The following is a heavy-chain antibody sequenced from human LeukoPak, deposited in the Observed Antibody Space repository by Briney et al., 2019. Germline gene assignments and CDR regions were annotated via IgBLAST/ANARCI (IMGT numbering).Heavy chain of an antibody. CDR3: AKDGGLWVSAHWGDS. J-gene: IGHJ4*02. CDR2: ITTSDGNT. Sequence: GGSLRLSCTASGFTFSSYTMSWVRQAPGKGLEWVSTITTSDGNTYYADSVKGRFTVSRDNSKNTLFLQMNSLRAEDTAVYYCAKDGGLWVSAHWGDSWGRGTLVTVSS. V-gene: IGHV3-23*01. CDR1: GFTFSSYT. D-gene: IGHD7-27*01.